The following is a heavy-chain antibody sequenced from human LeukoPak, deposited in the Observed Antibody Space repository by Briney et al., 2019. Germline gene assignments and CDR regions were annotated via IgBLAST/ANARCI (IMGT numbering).Heavy chain of an antibody. CDR1: GFTFSRHG. V-gene: IGHV3-30*03. J-gene: IGHJ4*02. Sequence: PGGSLRLSCAPSGFTFSRHGMHWVRQAPGKGLEWVAIISNDGSRKYCAHSVEGRFTISRDNSKNTLYLQMDSLRAEDTAVYYCARDRAWNYFDYWGQGTLVTVSS. CDR3: ARDRAWNYFDY. D-gene: IGHD3-3*01. CDR2: ISNDGSRK.